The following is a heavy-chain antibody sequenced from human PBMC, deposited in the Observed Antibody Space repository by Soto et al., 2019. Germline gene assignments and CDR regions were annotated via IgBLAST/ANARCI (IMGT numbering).Heavy chain of an antibody. CDR3: ARLMIVTGGKAFDI. CDR2: ISSSSTTI. CDR1: GFTFRSYS. Sequence: PGGSLRLSCAASGFTFRSYSMNWVRQAPGKGLEWISYISSSSTTIYYGDSVKGRFTISRDNARNSLYLQMNSLRDEDTAVYYCARLMIVTGGKAFDIWGQGTMVTVSS. J-gene: IGHJ3*02. V-gene: IGHV3-48*02. D-gene: IGHD3-22*01.